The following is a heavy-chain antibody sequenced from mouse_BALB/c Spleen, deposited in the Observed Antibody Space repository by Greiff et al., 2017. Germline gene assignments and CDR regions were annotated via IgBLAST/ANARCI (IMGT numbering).Heavy chain of an antibody. Sequence: QVQLQQSGAELVMPGASVKMSCKASGYTFTDYWMHWVKQRPGQGLEWIGAIDTSDSYTSYNQKFKGKATLTVDESSSTAYMQLSSLTSEDSAVYYCAREVIYAMDYWGQGTSVTVSS. D-gene: IGHD2-13*01. CDR2: IDTSDSYT. CDR1: GYTFTDYW. V-gene: IGHV1-69*01. CDR3: AREVIYAMDY. J-gene: IGHJ4*01.